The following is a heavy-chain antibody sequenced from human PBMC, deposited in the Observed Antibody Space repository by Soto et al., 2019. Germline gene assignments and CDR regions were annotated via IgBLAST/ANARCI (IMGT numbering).Heavy chain of an antibody. CDR2: ISAGGGSQ. V-gene: IGHV3-23*01. J-gene: IGHJ4*02. D-gene: IGHD1-26*01. Sequence: RVPQTPGKGLEWVSFISAGGGSQNYADSVKGRFTISRENSKNMVFLQMNSLRAEDTALYYCAKNGIDNSTSAIESWGKGSL. CDR3: AKNGIDNSTSAIES.